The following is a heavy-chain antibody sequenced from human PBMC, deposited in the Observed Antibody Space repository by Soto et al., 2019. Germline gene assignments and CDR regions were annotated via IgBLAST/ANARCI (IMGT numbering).Heavy chain of an antibody. CDR2: ISSSSSTI. Sequence: GGSLRLSCAASGFTFSSYSMNWVRQAPGKGLEWVSYISSSSSTIYYADSVKGRFTISRDNAKNSLYLQMNSLRAEDTAVYYCARDAISTTEWRYYYYYKVVWGKGTTVTVSS. CDR1: GFTFSSYS. V-gene: IGHV3-48*01. J-gene: IGHJ6*03. CDR3: ARDAISTTEWRYYYYYKVV. D-gene: IGHD4-4*01.